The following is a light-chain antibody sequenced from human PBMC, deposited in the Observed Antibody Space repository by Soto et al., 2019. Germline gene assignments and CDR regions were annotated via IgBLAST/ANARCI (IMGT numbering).Light chain of an antibody. CDR3: SSYTSSSTYV. J-gene: IGLJ1*01. CDR1: SSVVGGYNY. Sequence: QSALTQPASVSGSLGQSITISCTGTSSVVGGYNYVSWYQQHPGKAPKLMIYEVSNRPSGVSNRFSGSKSGNTASLTISGLQAEDEADYYCSSYTSSSTYVFGTGTKVTVL. CDR2: EVS. V-gene: IGLV2-14*01.